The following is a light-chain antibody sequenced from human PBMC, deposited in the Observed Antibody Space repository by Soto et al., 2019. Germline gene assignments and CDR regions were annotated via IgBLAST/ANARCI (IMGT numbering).Light chain of an antibody. CDR3: QQYNNWPLT. V-gene: IGKV3-15*01. CDR1: QSVSTD. Sequence: EIVMTQSPVTLSVSPGERATLSCRASQSVSTDLAWYQQKPGQAPRLLIYSASTGATGVPARFSASGSGTGFTLTISSLQSEDFAVYYCQQYNNWPLTFGGGTKVDIK. J-gene: IGKJ4*01. CDR2: SAS.